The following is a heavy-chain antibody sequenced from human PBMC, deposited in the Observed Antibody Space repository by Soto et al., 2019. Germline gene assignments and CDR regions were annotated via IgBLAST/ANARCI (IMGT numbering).Heavy chain of an antibody. CDR2: FDPEDGET. CDR3: ATDRRDSNYADY. Sequence: ASVKVSCKVSGYTLTELSMHWVRQAPGKGLEWMGGFDPEDGETIYAQKFQGGVTMTEDTSTDTAYMELSSLRSEDTAVYYCATDRRDSNYADYWGQGTLVTVSS. V-gene: IGHV1-24*01. D-gene: IGHD4-4*01. J-gene: IGHJ4*02. CDR1: GYTLTELS.